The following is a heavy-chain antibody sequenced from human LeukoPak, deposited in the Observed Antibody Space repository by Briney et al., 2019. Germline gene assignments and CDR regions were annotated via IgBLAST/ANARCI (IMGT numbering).Heavy chain of an antibody. CDR1: GYTFTTYG. CDR2: INPNSGGT. CDR3: ARDLYGDY. Sequence: ASVKVSCKASGYTFTTYGISWVRQAPGQGLEWMGWINPNSGGTNYAQKFQGRVTMTRDASISTAYMELNILRYDDTAVYYCARDLYGDYWGQGTLVTVSS. D-gene: IGHD2/OR15-2a*01. J-gene: IGHJ4*02. V-gene: IGHV1-2*02.